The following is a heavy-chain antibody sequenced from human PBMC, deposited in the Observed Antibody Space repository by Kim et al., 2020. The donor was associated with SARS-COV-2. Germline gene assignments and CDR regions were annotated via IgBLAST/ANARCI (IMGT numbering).Heavy chain of an antibody. Sequence: GSLRLSCAASGFTFSSYGMHWVRQAPGKGLEWVAVISYDGSNKYYADSVKGRFTISRDNSKNTLYLQMNSLRAEDTAVYYCAKVADYYGSGSYPYYYYY. J-gene: IGHJ6*03. CDR1: GFTFSSYG. CDR2: ISYDGSNK. D-gene: IGHD3-10*01. V-gene: IGHV3-30*18. CDR3: AKVADYYGSGSYPYYYYY.